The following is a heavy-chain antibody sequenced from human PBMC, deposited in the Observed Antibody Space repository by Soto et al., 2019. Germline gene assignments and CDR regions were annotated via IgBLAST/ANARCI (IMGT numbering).Heavy chain of an antibody. Sequence: QVQLQESGPGLVKPSQTLSLTCTVSGGSISSGDYYWSWIRQPPGKGLEWIGYIHYSGSTYYNPSSKSRVTISVDTSKNQSSLKLSSVTAADTAVYYCARASSVQLTRHHQYWGQGTLVTVSS. CDR1: GGSISSGDYY. CDR2: IHYSGST. J-gene: IGHJ4*02. V-gene: IGHV4-30-4*01. CDR3: ARASSVQLTRHHQY. D-gene: IGHD1-1*01.